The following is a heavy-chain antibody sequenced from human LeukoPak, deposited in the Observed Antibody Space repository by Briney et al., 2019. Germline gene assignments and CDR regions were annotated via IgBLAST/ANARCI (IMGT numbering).Heavy chain of an antibody. CDR2: IYYSGST. CDR1: SGSISSYY. Sequence: PSETLSLTCTVSSGSISSYYWSWIRQPPGKGLEWIGYIYYSGSTNYNPSLKSRVTISVDTSKNQFSLKLSSVTAADTAVYYCARHYGDYYYYYMDVWGKGTTVTVSS. J-gene: IGHJ6*03. CDR3: ARHYGDYYYYYMDV. V-gene: IGHV4-59*01. D-gene: IGHD4-17*01.